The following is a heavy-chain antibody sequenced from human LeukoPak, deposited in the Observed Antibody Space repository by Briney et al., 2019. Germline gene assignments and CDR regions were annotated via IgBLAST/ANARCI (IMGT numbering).Heavy chain of an antibody. D-gene: IGHD2-8*02. Sequence: SETLSLTCTVSGGSIISYCWTWIRQPPGKGLEWIGYMCYSGSTKYNPSLKSRVTISADTSKNQFSLKLNSLTTADTAVYYCARVGTGTYPLDYWGQGTLVTVSS. J-gene: IGHJ4*02. V-gene: IGHV4-59*01. CDR2: MCYSGST. CDR3: ARVGTGTYPLDY. CDR1: GGSIISYC.